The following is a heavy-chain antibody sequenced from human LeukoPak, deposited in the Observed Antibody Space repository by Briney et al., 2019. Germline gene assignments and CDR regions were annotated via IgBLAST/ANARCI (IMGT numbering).Heavy chain of an antibody. CDR3: ARDPSSSWSTNFDY. J-gene: IGHJ4*02. D-gene: IGHD6-13*01. V-gene: IGHV3-30-3*01. CDR1: GFTFSSYA. CDR2: ISYDGSNK. Sequence: GGSLRLSCVASGFTFSSYAMHWVRQAPGKGLERVAVISYDGSNKYYADSVKGRFTISRDNSKSTLYLQMNSLRAEDTAVYYCARDPSSSWSTNFDYWGQGTLVTVSS.